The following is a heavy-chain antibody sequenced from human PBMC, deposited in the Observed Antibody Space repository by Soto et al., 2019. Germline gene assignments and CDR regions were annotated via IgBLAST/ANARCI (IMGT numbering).Heavy chain of an antibody. D-gene: IGHD6-19*01. V-gene: IGHV4-34*02. J-gene: IGHJ4*01. CDR3: AREGGSGWYYYDY. CDR1: GGSFSGYS. Sequence: QVQLQQWGAGLLKPSETLSLTCAVNGGSFSGYSWTWIRQAPGKGLDWIGEINYTGTTNYSPSIKSLVTLSVDTSEYQFSLELRSVSAADTAVYYCAREGGSGWYYYDYWGHGTLVTVSS. CDR2: INYTGTT.